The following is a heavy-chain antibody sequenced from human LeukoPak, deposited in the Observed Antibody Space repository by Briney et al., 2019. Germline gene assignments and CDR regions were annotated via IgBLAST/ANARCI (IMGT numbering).Heavy chain of an antibody. CDR3: AREGYASGWFRL. J-gene: IGHJ4*02. D-gene: IGHD6-19*01. CDR1: EFIVSNYY. CDR2: IYTAGTT. V-gene: IGHV3-53*01. Sequence: GGSLRLSCEASEFIVSNYYMSWVRQAPGKGLEWVSVIYTAGTTNYADSVKGRFTVSRDDSKNMVHLQMNSLRAEDTAVYFCAREGYASGWFRLWGQGTLVSVSS.